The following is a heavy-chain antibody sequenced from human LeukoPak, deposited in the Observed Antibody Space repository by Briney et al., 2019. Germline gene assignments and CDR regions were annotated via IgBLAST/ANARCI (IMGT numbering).Heavy chain of an antibody. CDR3: ARQNISGYWYYYYYYMDV. CDR1: GYTFTSYG. V-gene: IGHV1-18*01. CDR2: ISAYNGNT. D-gene: IGHD3-22*01. Sequence: ASVTVSCKASGYTFTSYGISWVGQAPGQGRERMGWISAYNGNTNYTQKLQGRVTITTDTSTSTAYMELRSLRSDDTAVYYCARQNISGYWYYYYYYMDVWGKGTTVTVSS. J-gene: IGHJ6*03.